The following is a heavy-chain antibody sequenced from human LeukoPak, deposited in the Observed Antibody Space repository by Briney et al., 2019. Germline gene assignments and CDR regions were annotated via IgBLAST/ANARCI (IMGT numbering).Heavy chain of an antibody. CDR2: INSDGSST. J-gene: IGHJ5*02. D-gene: IGHD1-26*01. CDR3: ARSGSFNWLDP. Sequence: PGGSLRLSCAASGFTFSTYWMHWVRQAPGKGLVWVSRINSDGSSTSYADSVKGRFTISRDNAKNTLYLQVNSLRAEDTAVYYCARSGSFNWLDPWGQGTLVTVSS. V-gene: IGHV3-74*01. CDR1: GFTFSTYW.